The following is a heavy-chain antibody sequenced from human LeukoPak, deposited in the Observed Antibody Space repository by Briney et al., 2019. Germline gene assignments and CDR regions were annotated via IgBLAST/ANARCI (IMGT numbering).Heavy chain of an antibody. CDR3: ARERLGQQLISRKQYYYMDV. Sequence: GGSLRLSCAASGFTFSTYSMNWVRQAPGKGLEWVSYISSSSSTIYYADSVKGRFTISRDNAKNSLYPQMNSLRAEDTAVYYCARERLGQQLISRKQYYYMDVWGKGTTVTISS. D-gene: IGHD3-16*01. V-gene: IGHV3-48*01. J-gene: IGHJ6*03. CDR1: GFTFSTYS. CDR2: ISSSSSTI.